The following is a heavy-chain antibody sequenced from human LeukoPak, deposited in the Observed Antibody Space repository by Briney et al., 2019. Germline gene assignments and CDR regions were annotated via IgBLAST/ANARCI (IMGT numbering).Heavy chain of an antibody. CDR1: GFTVSSNY. V-gene: IGHV3-66*01. CDR3: ARNYGSGSHDAFDI. Sequence: GGSLRLSCAASGFTVSSNYMGWVRQAPGKGLEWVSVIYSGGSTYYADSVKGRFTISRDNSKNTLYLQMNSLRAEDTAVYYCARNYGSGSHDAFDIWGQGTMVTVSS. J-gene: IGHJ3*02. CDR2: IYSGGST. D-gene: IGHD3-10*01.